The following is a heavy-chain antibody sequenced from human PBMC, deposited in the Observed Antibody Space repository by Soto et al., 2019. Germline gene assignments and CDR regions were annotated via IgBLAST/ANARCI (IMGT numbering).Heavy chain of an antibody. D-gene: IGHD1-7*01. Sequence: QVQLQESGPGLVKPSGTLSLTCAVSGGSISSSSWWTWVRQSPGKGQEWIGEIFESGATNYNPSLKSRLTMSVDKSKNQFSLNLSSLTAADTAVYFCTTSHAGELNNWGQGTLVTVSS. J-gene: IGHJ4*02. CDR1: GGSISSSSW. CDR2: IFESGAT. V-gene: IGHV4-4*02. CDR3: TTSHAGELNN.